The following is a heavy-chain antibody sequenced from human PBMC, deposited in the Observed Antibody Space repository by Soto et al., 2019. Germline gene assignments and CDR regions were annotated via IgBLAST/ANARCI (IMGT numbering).Heavy chain of an antibody. Sequence: ASVKVSCKASGYTFTGYYMHWVRQAPGQGLEWMGWINPNSGGTNYAQKFQGWVTMTRDTSTSTDYMELSSLRSDDTAIYYCARGNSWDYGSGLMAWWFDPWGQGTLVTAPQ. CDR2: INPNSGGT. CDR3: ARGNSWDYGSGLMAWWFDP. J-gene: IGHJ5*02. V-gene: IGHV1-2*04. CDR1: GYTFTGYY. D-gene: IGHD3-10*01.